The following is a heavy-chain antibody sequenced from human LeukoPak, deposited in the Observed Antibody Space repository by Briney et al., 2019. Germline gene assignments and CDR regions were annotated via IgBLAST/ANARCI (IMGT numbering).Heavy chain of an antibody. Sequence: SETLSLTCTVSGGSISSYYWSWIRQPAGKGLEWTGRIYTSGSTNYNPSLKSRVTMSVDTSKNQFSLKLSSVTAADTAVYYCAAKVDFWSGYFNSYYYGMDVWGQGTTVTVSS. CDR2: IYTSGST. V-gene: IGHV4-4*07. J-gene: IGHJ6*02. CDR1: GGSISSYY. D-gene: IGHD3-3*01. CDR3: AAKVDFWSGYFNSYYYGMDV.